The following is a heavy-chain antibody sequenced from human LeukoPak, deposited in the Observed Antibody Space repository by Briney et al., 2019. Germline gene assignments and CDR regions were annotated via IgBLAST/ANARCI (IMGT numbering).Heavy chain of an antibody. D-gene: IGHD4-11*01. CDR1: GYSFTSYW. CDR3: ASSSNYVYYYYGMDV. CDR2: IYPGDSDT. V-gene: IGHV5-51*01. J-gene: IGHJ6*02. Sequence: GESLKISCQGSGYSFTSYWIGWVRQMPGKGLEWMGIIYPGDSDTRYSPSFQGQVTISADKSISTAYLQWSSLKASDTAMYYCASSSNYVYYYYGMDVWGQGTTVTVSS.